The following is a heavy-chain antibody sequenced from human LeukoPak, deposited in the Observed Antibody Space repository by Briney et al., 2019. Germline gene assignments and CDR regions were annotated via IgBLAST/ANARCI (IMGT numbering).Heavy chain of an antibody. CDR1: GYSFTSYW. CDR3: ASGDRYYYGSGSLGI. CDR2: IYPGDSDT. V-gene: IGHV5-51*01. D-gene: IGHD3-10*01. Sequence: GESLKISCKGSGYSFTSYWIGWVRQMPGKGLEWMGIIYPGDSDTRYSPSFLGQVTISADKSISTAYLQWSSLKASDTAMYYCASGDRYYYGSGSLGIWGQGTMVTVSS. J-gene: IGHJ3*02.